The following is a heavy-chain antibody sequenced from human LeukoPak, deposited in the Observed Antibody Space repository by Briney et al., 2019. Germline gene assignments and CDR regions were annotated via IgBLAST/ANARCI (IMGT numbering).Heavy chain of an antibody. CDR1: GFTFSSYA. V-gene: IGHV3-30-3*01. CDR3: AVQSPYSSSWYGAFDI. CDR2: ISYDGSNK. D-gene: IGHD6-13*01. Sequence: GGSLRLSCAASGFTFSSYAMHWVRQAPGKGLEWVAVISYDGSNKYYADPVKGRFTISRDNSKNTLYLQMNSLRAEDTAVYYCAVQSPYSSSWYGAFDIWGQGTMVTVSS. J-gene: IGHJ3*02.